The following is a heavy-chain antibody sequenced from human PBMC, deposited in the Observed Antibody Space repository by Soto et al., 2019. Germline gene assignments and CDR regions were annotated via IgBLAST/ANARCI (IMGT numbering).Heavy chain of an antibody. CDR3: ARAVGGPTSNLDY. V-gene: IGHV5-51*01. D-gene: IGHD3-16*01. J-gene: IGHJ4*02. CDR2: IYPGDSDI. Sequence: GESLKISCKGSGYSFTNYWITWVRQMPGKGLEWMGIIYPGDSDITYSPSFQGQVTISADKSISTAYLQWSSLRSEDTAVYYCARAVGGPTSNLDYWGQGTLVTVSS. CDR1: GYSFTNYW.